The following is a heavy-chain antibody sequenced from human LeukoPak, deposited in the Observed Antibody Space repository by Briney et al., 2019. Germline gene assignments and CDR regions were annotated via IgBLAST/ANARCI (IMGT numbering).Heavy chain of an antibody. J-gene: IGHJ6*02. V-gene: IGHV3-23*01. CDR1: GFTFSSYA. CDR3: AKDLGQLVRPLYYYGMDV. D-gene: IGHD6-13*01. CDR2: ISGSGGST. Sequence: HPGGSLRLSCAASGFTFSSYAMSWVRQAPGKGLEWVSAISGSGGSTYYADSVKGRFTISRDNSKNTLYLQMNSLRAEDTAVYYCAKDLGQLVRPLYYYGMDVWGQGTTVTVSS.